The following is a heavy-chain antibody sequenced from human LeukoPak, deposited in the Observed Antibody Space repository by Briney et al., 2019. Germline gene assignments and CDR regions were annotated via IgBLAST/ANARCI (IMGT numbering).Heavy chain of an antibody. Sequence: ASVKVSCKASGYTFTSYDINWVRQAPGQGLEWMGWINPNSGGTNYAQKFQGRVTMTRDTPISTAYMELSRLRSDDTAVYYCARVRRTNYDFWSGTIYGMDVWGQGTTVTVSS. CDR3: ARVRRTNYDFWSGTIYGMDV. CDR1: GYTFTSYD. CDR2: INPNSGGT. J-gene: IGHJ6*02. V-gene: IGHV1-2*02. D-gene: IGHD3-3*01.